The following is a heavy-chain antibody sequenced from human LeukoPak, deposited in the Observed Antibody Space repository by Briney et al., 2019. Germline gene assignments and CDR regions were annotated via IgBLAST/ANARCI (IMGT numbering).Heavy chain of an antibody. CDR3: ARDLYRTRSHWFDP. Sequence: GASVKVSCKASGGTFSSYAISWVRQAPGQGLEWMGRIIPILGIANYAQKFQGRVTITADKSTSTAYMELSSLRSEDTAVYYCARDLYRTRSHWFDPWGQGTLVTVSS. V-gene: IGHV1-69*04. D-gene: IGHD3-16*01. J-gene: IGHJ5*02. CDR2: IIPILGIA. CDR1: GGTFSSYA.